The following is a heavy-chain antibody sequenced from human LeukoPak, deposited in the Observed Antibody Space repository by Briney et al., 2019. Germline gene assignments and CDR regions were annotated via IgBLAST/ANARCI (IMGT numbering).Heavy chain of an antibody. D-gene: IGHD6-19*01. CDR3: ARRGYSSGWRTFDY. CDR1: GGSISSSNW. J-gene: IGHJ4*02. CDR2: IYHSGST. V-gene: IGHV4-4*02. Sequence: SETLSLTCAVSGGSISSSNWWSWVRQPPGKGLEWIGEIYHSGSTNYNPSLKSRVTISVDTSKNQFSLKLSSVTAADTAVYYCARRGYSSGWRTFDYWGQGTLVTVSS.